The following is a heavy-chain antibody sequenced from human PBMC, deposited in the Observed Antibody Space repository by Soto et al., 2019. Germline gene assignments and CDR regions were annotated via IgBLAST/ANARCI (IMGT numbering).Heavy chain of an antibody. CDR3: AKDGNLYGGNSFDY. Sequence: VGSLRLSCAASGFTFSSYAMSWVRQAPGKGLEWVSAISGSGGSTYYADSVKGRFTISRDNSKNTLYLQMNSLRAEDTAVYYCAKDGNLYGGNSFDYWGQGTLVTVSS. CDR2: ISGSGGST. J-gene: IGHJ4*02. V-gene: IGHV3-23*01. D-gene: IGHD4-17*01. CDR1: GFTFSSYA.